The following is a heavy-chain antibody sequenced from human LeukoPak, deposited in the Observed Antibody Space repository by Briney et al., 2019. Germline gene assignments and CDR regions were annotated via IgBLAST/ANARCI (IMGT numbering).Heavy chain of an antibody. J-gene: IGHJ4*02. D-gene: IGHD3/OR15-3a*01. CDR1: GFTFSNAW. CDR2: IKSKTDGGTT. Sequence: GGSLRLSCAASGFTFSNAWMSWVRQAPGKGLEWVGRIKSKTDGGTTDYAAPVKGRFTISRDDSKNTLYLQMNSLKTEDTAVYYCIPILHIHLDGIRDYWGQGTLVTVSS. V-gene: IGHV3-15*01. CDR3: IPILHIHLDGIRDY.